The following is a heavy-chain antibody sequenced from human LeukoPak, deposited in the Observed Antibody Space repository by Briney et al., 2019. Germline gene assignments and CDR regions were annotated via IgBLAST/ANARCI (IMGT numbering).Heavy chain of an antibody. V-gene: IGHV3-11*04. D-gene: IGHD5-12*01. CDR3: ARGVATITGYYFDY. CDR1: GFTFSDYY. CDR2: SSSSGNTI. Sequence: GRSLRLFCAASGFTFSDYYMSWIRHAPTKGLEWVSYSSSSGNTIYYADSVKRRFTISRDSAKNTLYLQMNSLRAEDTAVYYCARGVATITGYYFDYWGQGTLVTVSS. J-gene: IGHJ4*02.